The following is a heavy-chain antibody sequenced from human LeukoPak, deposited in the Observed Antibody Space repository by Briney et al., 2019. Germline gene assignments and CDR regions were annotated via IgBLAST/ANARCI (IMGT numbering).Heavy chain of an antibody. J-gene: IGHJ4*02. CDR2: MSSRDTYI. V-gene: IGHV3-21*01. Sequence: GGSLRLSCAASGFTFRDYSMNWGRHGPGPGLEWISSMSSRDTYIYYAQAVKGRFTISRDNTLSSVFLQMNSLRVDDTATYYCARELSWGFSFDYWGQGTLVTVSS. CDR3: ARELSWGFSFDY. CDR1: GFTFRDYS. D-gene: IGHD3-10*01.